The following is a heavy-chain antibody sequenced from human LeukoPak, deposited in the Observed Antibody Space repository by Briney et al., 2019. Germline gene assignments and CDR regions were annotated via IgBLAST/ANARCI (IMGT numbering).Heavy chain of an antibody. D-gene: IGHD4-11*01. CDR3: ASIYSNYDHYYYYYYMDV. CDR1: GFTFSDYY. CDR2: ISSSGSTI. V-gene: IGHV3-11*04. J-gene: IGHJ6*03. Sequence: GGSLRLSCAASGFTFSDYYMSWIRRAPGKGLEWVSYISSSGSTIYYADSVKGRFTISRDNAKNSLYLQMSSLRAEDTAVYYCASIYSNYDHYYYYYYMDVWGKGTTVTVSS.